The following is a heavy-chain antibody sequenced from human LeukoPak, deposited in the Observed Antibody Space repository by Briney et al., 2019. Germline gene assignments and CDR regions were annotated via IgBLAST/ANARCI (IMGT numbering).Heavy chain of an antibody. J-gene: IGHJ3*02. D-gene: IGHD3-22*01. Sequence: PSETLSLTCTVSGGSISSYYWSWIRQPPGKGLEWIGYNYYSGSTNYNPSLKSRVTISVDTSKNQFSLKLSSVTAADTAVYYCARDIRQKGYYYDSSGYYYGDAFDIWGQGTMVTVSS. CDR3: ARDIRQKGYYYDSSGYYYGDAFDI. V-gene: IGHV4-59*01. CDR1: GGSISSYY. CDR2: NYYSGST.